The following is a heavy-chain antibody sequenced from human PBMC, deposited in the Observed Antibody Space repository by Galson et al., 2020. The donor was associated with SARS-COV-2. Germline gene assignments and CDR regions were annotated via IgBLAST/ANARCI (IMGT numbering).Heavy chain of an antibody. CDR1: GFTVGSRW. D-gene: IGHD3-10*01. CDR2: IDAAGNP. CDR3: LREGDTIYPDY. V-gene: IGHV3-53*01. Sequence: GESLKISCAASGFTVGSRWISWVRRAPGKGLEWVSLIDAAGNPFYAASIKGRFTISRDNSRNIVFLQMTSLRAVDTAVYYCLREGDTIYPDYWGPGTLVTVSS. J-gene: IGHJ4*02.